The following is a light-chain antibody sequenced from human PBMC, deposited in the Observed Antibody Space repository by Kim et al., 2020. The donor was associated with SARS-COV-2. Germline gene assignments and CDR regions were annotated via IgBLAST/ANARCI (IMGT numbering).Light chain of an antibody. V-gene: IGLV3-19*01. Sequence: LGQTVRITCQGDSLRSYYASWYQQKPGQAPVLVIYGKSNRPSGIPDRFSGSSSGNTASLTITGAQAEDEADYYCNSRDSSGNHHWVFGGGTQLTVL. CDR1: SLRSYY. J-gene: IGLJ3*02. CDR3: NSRDSSGNHHWV. CDR2: GKS.